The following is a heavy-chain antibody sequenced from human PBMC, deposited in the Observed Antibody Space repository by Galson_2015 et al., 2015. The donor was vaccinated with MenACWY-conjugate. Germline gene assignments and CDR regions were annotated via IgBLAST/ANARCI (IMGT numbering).Heavy chain of an antibody. V-gene: IGHV4-39*01. J-gene: IGHJ4*02. Sequence: ETLSLTCTVSGGSISGSSYFWGWIRQPPGKGLEWIGSIYYSGNTYYNASLKSRITISVDTSKNQFSLNLSSVTAADTAAYYCARHVRGIAAAGSALEGGRQDYWGQGTSVTVSS. CDR2: IYYSGNT. D-gene: IGHD6-13*01. CDR3: ARHVRGIAAAGSALEGGRQDY. CDR1: GGSISGSSYF.